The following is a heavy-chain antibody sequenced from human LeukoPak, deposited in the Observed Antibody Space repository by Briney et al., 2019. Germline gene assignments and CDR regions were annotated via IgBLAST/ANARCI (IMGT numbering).Heavy chain of an antibody. Sequence: ASGKLSRSASGFTVTGYYMHWVREDPRPGLQWMGGIEPNCGDTDNAKRCHGQVTMTRDTSITTDYIELSSLRSDDAAVYYCARADSVPAGDYHYWYMDVWGKGTTVTVSS. CDR3: ARADSVPAGDYHYWYMDV. D-gene: IGHD2-2*01. CDR1: GFTVTGYY. CDR2: IEPNCGDT. J-gene: IGHJ6*03. V-gene: IGHV1-2*02.